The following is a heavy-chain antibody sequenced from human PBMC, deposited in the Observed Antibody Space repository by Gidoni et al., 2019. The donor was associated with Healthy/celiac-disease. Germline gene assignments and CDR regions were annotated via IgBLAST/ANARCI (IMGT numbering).Heavy chain of an antibody. V-gene: IGHV4-39*01. D-gene: IGHD1-1*01. Sequence: QLHLQESGPGLVKPSETPSPTCTVTGGSISRSSYYWGLIRQPPGKGLEWIGSIYYSGSTYNNPALKSRFTISVDTSKNQFSLKLSSVTAADTAVYYCARHGGYNWNGPELWYFDYWGQGTLVTVSS. CDR3: ARHGGYNWNGPELWYFDY. CDR1: GGSISRSSYY. J-gene: IGHJ4*02. CDR2: IYYSGST.